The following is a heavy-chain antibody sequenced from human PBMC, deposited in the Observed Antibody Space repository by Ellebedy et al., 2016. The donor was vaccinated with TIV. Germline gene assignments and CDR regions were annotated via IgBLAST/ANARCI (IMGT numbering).Heavy chain of an antibody. Sequence: SETLSLTCTVSGGSISGHFWSWIRQPPGKGLEWIGEINHSGSTNYNPSLKSRVTISVDTSKNQFSLKLSSVTAADTAVYYCARAVTIWGQGTLVTVSS. J-gene: IGHJ4*02. CDR2: INHSGST. CDR1: GGSISGHF. CDR3: ARAVTI. V-gene: IGHV4-34*01. D-gene: IGHD5-18*01.